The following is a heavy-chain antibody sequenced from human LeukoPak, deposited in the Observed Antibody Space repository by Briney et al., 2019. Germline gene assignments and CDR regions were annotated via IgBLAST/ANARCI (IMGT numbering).Heavy chain of an antibody. CDR1: GGSISSYC. J-gene: IGHJ5*02. CDR2: IYYSGST. D-gene: IGHD2-15*01. CDR3: ARVAVNWFDP. Sequence: SETLSPTCTVSGGSISSYCWSWIRQPPGKGLEWIGYIYYSGSTNYNPSLKSRVTISVDTSKNQFSLKLSSVTAADTAVYYCARVAVNWFDPWGQGTLVTVSS. V-gene: IGHV4-59*01.